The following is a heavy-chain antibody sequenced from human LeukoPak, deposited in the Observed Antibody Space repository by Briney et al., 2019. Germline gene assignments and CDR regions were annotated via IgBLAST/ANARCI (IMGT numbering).Heavy chain of an antibody. CDR1: GFTFSSYA. CDR2: ISYDGSNK. V-gene: IGHV3-30-3*01. CDR3: ARDGYYYDSSGYKGAFDY. J-gene: IGHJ4*02. Sequence: GRSLRLSCAASGFTFSSYAMHWVRQAPGKGLEWVAVISYDGSNKYYADSVKGRFTISRDNSKNTLYLQMNSLRAEDTAVYYCARDGYYYDSSGYKGAFDYWGQGTLVTVSS. D-gene: IGHD3-22*01.